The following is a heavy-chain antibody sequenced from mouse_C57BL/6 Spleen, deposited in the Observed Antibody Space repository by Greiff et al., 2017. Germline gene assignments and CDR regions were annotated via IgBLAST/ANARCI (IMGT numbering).Heavy chain of an antibody. CDR3: AREELDYAMDD. CDR1: GYTFTSYW. V-gene: IGHV1-64*01. CDR2: IHPNSGST. D-gene: IGHD1-3*01. Sequence: QVQLQQPGAELVKPGASVKLSCKASGYTFTSYWMHWVKQRPGQGLEWIGMIHPNSGSTNYNEKFKSKATLTVDKSSSTAYMQLSSLTSEDSAVDYCAREELDYAMDDWGQGTSVTVSS. J-gene: IGHJ4*01.